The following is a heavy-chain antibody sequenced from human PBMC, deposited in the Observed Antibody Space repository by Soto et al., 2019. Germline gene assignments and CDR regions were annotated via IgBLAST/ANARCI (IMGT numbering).Heavy chain of an antibody. CDR3: ARPAIPNYYYYGMDV. CDR2: INAGNGNT. Sequence: ASVKVSCKASGYTFTSYAMHWVRQAPGQRLEWMGWINAGNGNTKYSQKFQGRVTITRDTSASAAYMELSSLRSEDTAVYYCARPAIPNYYYYGMDVWGQGTTVTVSS. J-gene: IGHJ6*02. CDR1: GYTFTSYA. D-gene: IGHD2-2*02. V-gene: IGHV1-3*01.